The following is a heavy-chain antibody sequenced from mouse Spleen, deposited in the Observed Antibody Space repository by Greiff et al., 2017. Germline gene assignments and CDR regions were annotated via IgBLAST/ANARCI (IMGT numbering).Heavy chain of an antibody. J-gene: IGHJ2*01. CDR3: ARRIWDDY. D-gene: IGHD4-1*01. CDR2: INPSTGGT. Sequence: VQLQQSGPELVKPGASVKISCKASGYSFTGYYMNWVKQSPEKSLEWIGEINPSTGGTTYNQKFKAKATLTVDKSSSTAYMQLKSLTSEDSAVYYCARRIWDDYWGQGTTLTVSS. V-gene: IGHV1-42*01. CDR1: GYSFTGYY.